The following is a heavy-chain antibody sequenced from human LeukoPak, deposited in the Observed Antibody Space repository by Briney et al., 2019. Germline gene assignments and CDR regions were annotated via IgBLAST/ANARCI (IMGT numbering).Heavy chain of an antibody. J-gene: IGHJ3*01. Sequence: PSETLSLTCTVSGGSISSDNYYWSWLRQFPGTGLEWIGYIYYSSGSTYYNPPLEGRVFISVDTSKNQFFLKLSSVTAADTALYYCARGVHTPYDSDAFDVWGQGTMVTVSS. CDR3: ARGVHTPYDSDAFDV. CDR1: GGSISSDNYY. V-gene: IGHV4-31*03. D-gene: IGHD2-15*01. CDR2: IYYSSGST.